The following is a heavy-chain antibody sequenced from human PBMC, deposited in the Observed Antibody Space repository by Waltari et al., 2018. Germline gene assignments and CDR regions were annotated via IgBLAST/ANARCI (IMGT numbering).Heavy chain of an antibody. CDR2: MGHGGRT. CDR3: ARNSSGWSFDS. J-gene: IGHJ4*02. CDR1: GFTFSSYS. D-gene: IGHD6-19*01. V-gene: IGHV4-38-2*01. Sequence: VQLVESGGGLVKPGGSLRLSCAASGFTFSSYSMNWVRQAPGKGLEWIGPMGHGGRTSYTPSLKSRVSISMDTSKNQFSLKLNSVTAADTAVYYCARNSSGWSFDSGGQGTLVTVSS.